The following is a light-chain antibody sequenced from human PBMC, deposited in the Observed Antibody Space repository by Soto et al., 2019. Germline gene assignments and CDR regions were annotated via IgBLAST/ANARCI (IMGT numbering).Light chain of an antibody. Sequence: QSALTQPASVSGSPRQSITISCTGTSSDVGSYNLVSWYQQHPGKAPKLMIYEDTKRPSGVSNRFSGSKSGNTASLTISGLQAEDEADYYCSSYAGSNTYVVFGGGTKLTVL. CDR1: SSDVGSYNL. CDR3: SSYAGSNTYVV. J-gene: IGLJ2*01. CDR2: EDT. V-gene: IGLV2-23*01.